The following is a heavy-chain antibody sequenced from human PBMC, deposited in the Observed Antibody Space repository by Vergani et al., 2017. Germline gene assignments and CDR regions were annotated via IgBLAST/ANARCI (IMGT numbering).Heavy chain of an antibody. CDR1: GYSISSGYY. V-gene: IGHV4-38-2*01. Sequence: QVQLQESGPGLVKPSETLSLTCAVSGYSISSGYYWGWIRQPPGKGLEWIGSIYYSGSTYYNPSLKSRVTISVDTSKNQFSLRLSSVTAADTAVYYCARRGKGYYDLLTGSSNIYYYYGVDVWGQGTTVTVSS. CDR3: ARRGKGYYDLLTGSSNIYYYYGVDV. J-gene: IGHJ6*02. CDR2: IYYSGST. D-gene: IGHD3-9*01.